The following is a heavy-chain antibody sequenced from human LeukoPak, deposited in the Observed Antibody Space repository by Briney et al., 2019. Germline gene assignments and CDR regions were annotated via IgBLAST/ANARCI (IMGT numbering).Heavy chain of an antibody. CDR2: ISNSGGNT. Sequence: GGSLRLSCAASGFTFSSYAMSWVRQAPGKGLESASAISNSGGNTYYADSVKGRFTISRDNSKNTLYLQMNSLRAEDTAVYYCAKDQSLAFDYWGQGTLVTVSS. CDR3: AKDQSLAFDY. CDR1: GFTFSSYA. V-gene: IGHV3-23*01. J-gene: IGHJ4*02.